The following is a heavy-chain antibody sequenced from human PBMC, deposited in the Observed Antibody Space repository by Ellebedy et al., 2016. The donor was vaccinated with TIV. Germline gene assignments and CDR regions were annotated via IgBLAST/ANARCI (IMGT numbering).Heavy chain of an antibody. V-gene: IGHV3-48*03. CDR1: GFTGRNSE. CDR3: ARDDVRHYSSNCYDIWFDS. Sequence: GESLKISCAASGFTGRNSEMNWVRQAPGKGLQWVSYISSSGNSIYYADSLKGRFTISRDNAKTSLYLQMHRLRVEDTAVYYCARDDVRHYSSNCYDIWFDSWGQGTLVPVSS. CDR2: ISSSGNSI. D-gene: IGHD6-13*01. J-gene: IGHJ5*01.